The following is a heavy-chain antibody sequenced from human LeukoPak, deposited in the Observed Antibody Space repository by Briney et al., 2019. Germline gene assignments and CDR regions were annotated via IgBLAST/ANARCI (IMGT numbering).Heavy chain of an antibody. CDR3: ARDKGVVVPAAIPGTYHYYYYMDV. Sequence: SETLSLTCTVSGGSISSGSYYWSWIRQPAGKGLEWIGRIYTSGSTNYNPSLKSRVTISVDTSKNQFSLKLSSVTAADTAVYYCARDKGVVVPAAIPGTYHYYYYMDVWGKGTTVTVSS. CDR1: GGSISSGSYY. V-gene: IGHV4-61*02. D-gene: IGHD2-2*02. J-gene: IGHJ6*03. CDR2: IYTSGST.